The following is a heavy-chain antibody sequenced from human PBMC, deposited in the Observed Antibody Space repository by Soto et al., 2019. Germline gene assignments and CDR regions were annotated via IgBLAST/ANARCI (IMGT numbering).Heavy chain of an antibody. CDR2: ISYDGSNK. D-gene: IGHD1-26*01. Sequence: PGGSLRLSCAASGFTFSIYAMHWVRQAPGKGLEWVAVISYDGSNKYYADSVKGRFTISRDNSKNTLYLQMNSLRAEDTAVYYCARDKREGDYYYYGMDVWGQGTTVTVSS. CDR3: ARDKREGDYYYYGMDV. V-gene: IGHV3-30-3*01. CDR1: GFTFSIYA. J-gene: IGHJ6*02.